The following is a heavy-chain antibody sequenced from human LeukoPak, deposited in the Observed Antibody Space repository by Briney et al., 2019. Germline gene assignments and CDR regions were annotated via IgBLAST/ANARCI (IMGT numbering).Heavy chain of an antibody. J-gene: IGHJ6*03. Sequence: GGSLRLSCAASGFTFSSYGMHWVRQAPGKGLEWVAFIRYDGSNKYYADSVKGRFTISRDNSKNTLYLQMNSLRAEDTAVYYCAKRGRRQQLVNYYMDVWGKGTTVTVSS. CDR1: GFTFSSYG. CDR3: AKRGRRQQLVNYYMDV. CDR2: IRYDGSNK. V-gene: IGHV3-30*02. D-gene: IGHD6-13*01.